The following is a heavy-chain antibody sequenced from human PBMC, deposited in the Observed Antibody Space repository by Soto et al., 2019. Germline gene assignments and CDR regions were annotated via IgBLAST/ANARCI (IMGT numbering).Heavy chain of an antibody. CDR2: FSGSGVNI. J-gene: IGHJ6*02. Sequence: EVQLLESGGGLVQPGGSLRLSCVASGFTFSTHAMSWVRQVPGKGLEWVSTFSGSGVNIYYGESVKGRFTISRDKPKNTLYLDMNSLRVEDTAVYYCAKDPPYTVGPLAMDFWGQGTTVTVSS. V-gene: IGHV3-23*01. D-gene: IGHD4-4*01. CDR1: GFTFSTHA. CDR3: AKDPPYTVGPLAMDF.